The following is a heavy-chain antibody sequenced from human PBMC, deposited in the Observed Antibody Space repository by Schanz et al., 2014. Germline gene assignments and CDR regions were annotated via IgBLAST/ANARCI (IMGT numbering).Heavy chain of an antibody. J-gene: IGHJ4*02. CDR2: ISDSGTYT. Sequence: DWTGGSLRLSCAASGFVFGDYYMTWIRQAPGKGLEWLSYISDSGTYTNYADSVKGRFTISRDNAKSSLYLQMNSLRVEDTAVYYCAASSGWHPSTDYWGQGTLVTVSS. V-gene: IGHV3-11*03. CDR3: AASSGWHPSTDY. D-gene: IGHD6-19*01. CDR1: GFVFGDYY.